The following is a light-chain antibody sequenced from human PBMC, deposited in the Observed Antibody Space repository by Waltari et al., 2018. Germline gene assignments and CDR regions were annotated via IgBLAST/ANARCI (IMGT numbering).Light chain of an antibody. V-gene: IGKV2-30*02. CDR1: QSHVHSEGNTR. J-gene: IGKJ2*01. CDR3: MQYIQWPHT. CDR2: HVS. Sequence: VVMTQPPLSPPVTLGHPASIPCSSIQSHVHSEGNTRLYWFQMRPGQSPRRLIHHVSYRDSGVPDKFSGSGSGTDFTLKISRVEAEDVGDYYCMQYIQWPHTFGQGTKLEIK.